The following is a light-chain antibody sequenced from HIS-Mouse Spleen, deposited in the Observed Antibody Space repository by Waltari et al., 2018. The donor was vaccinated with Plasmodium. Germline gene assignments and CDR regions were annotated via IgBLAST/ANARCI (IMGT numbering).Light chain of an antibody. Sequence: EIVMTQSPATLSVSPGERATLSCRASKSVSNNLAWYEQKPGQAPRLLIYGASTRATGIPARFSGSVSGTEFTLTISSLQSEDFAVYYCQQYNNWSFTFGPGTKVDIK. CDR1: KSVSNN. J-gene: IGKJ3*01. CDR2: GAS. CDR3: QQYNNWSFT. V-gene: IGKV3-15*01.